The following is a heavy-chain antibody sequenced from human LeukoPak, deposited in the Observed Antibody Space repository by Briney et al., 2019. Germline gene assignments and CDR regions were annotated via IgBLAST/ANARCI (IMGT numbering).Heavy chain of an antibody. CDR3: ARDNSGYDYTFDY. J-gene: IGHJ4*02. Sequence: ASVKVSCKASGYTFTGYYMHRVRQAPGQGLEWMGWINPNSGGTNYAQKFQGRVTMTRDTSISTAYMELSRLRSDDTAVYYCARDNSGYDYTFDYWGQGTLVTVSS. V-gene: IGHV1-2*02. CDR2: INPNSGGT. D-gene: IGHD5-12*01. CDR1: GYTFTGYY.